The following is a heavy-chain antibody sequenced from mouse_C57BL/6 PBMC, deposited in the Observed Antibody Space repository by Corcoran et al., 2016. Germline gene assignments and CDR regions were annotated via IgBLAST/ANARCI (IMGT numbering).Heavy chain of an antibody. J-gene: IGHJ1*03. Sequence: QIQLVQSGPELKKPGETVKISCKASGYTFTTYGMSWVKQAPGKGLKWMGWINTYSGVPTYADDFKGRFAFSLETSASTAYLQINNLKNEDTATYFCARSPYGSSFYWYFDVWGTGTTVTVSS. CDR1: GYTFTTYG. CDR3: ARSPYGSSFYWYFDV. CDR2: INTYSGVP. V-gene: IGHV9-3*01. D-gene: IGHD1-1*01.